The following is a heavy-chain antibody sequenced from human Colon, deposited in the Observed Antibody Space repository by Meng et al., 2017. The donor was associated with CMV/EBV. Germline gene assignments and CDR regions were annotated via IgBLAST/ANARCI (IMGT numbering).Heavy chain of an antibody. V-gene: IGHV3-9*01. CDR3: TKDPSQAIVPSAMDY. D-gene: IGHD2-2*01. Sequence: GGSLRLSCAASGFNFTSYTMNWVRQAPGKGLEWVSGISWDGAFIGYAGSVKGRFTISRDNAKNSLYLEMKSLEPEDTAIYYCTKDPSQAIVPSAMDYWGQGTLVTVSS. CDR1: GFNFTSYT. J-gene: IGHJ4*02. CDR2: ISWDGAFI.